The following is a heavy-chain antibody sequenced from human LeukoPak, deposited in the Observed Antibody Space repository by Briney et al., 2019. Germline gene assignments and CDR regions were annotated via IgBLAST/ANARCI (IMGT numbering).Heavy chain of an antibody. D-gene: IGHD4-23*01. J-gene: IGHJ5*02. CDR2: IYYSGST. Sequence: SETLSLTCTVSGGSISSGDYYWSWIRQPPGKGLEWIGYIYYSGSTYYNPSLKSRVTISVDTSKNQFSLKLSSVTAADTAVYYCARGLATVVTPNWFDPWGQGTLVTVSS. CDR1: GGSISSGDYY. V-gene: IGHV4-30-4*01. CDR3: ARGLATVVTPNWFDP.